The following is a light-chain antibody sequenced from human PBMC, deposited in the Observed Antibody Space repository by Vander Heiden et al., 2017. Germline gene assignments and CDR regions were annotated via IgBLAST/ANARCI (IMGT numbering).Light chain of an antibody. CDR3: QQSYSTLLT. J-gene: IGKJ4*01. Sequence: IQMTQSPSSLSASVGDRVTITCRASQSISSYLNWYQQKPGKAPKLLNSAASSLHSGVPSRFSGSGSGTDFTLTISSLQPEDFATYYCQQSYSTLLTFGGGTKVEIK. CDR2: AAS. CDR1: QSISSY. V-gene: IGKV1-39*01.